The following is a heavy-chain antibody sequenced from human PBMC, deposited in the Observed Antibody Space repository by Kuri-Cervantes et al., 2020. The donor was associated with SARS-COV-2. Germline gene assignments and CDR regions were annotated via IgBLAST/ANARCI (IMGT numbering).Heavy chain of an antibody. D-gene: IGHD5-18*01. J-gene: IGHJ4*02. Sequence: SGPTLVKPTQTLTLTCTFSGFSLSTSGMRVSWIRQPPGKALEWLAHIDWNDDKFYTTSLRTRLTISKDTSKNQVVLTMTNMDPVDTATYYCAQSGYSYGLDYWGQGTLVTVSS. CDR1: GFSLSTSGMR. CDR2: IDWNDDK. V-gene: IGHV2-70*04. CDR3: AQSGYSYGLDY.